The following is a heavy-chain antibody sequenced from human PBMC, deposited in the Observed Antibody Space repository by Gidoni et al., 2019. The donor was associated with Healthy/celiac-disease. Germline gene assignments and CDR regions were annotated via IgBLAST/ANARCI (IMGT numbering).Heavy chain of an antibody. Sequence: EVQLVESGGGVVPPGGSLRLACAASGFTFSRYEMNWVRQAPGQGLEWVSYISSIGSTIYYADSVKGRFTISSANATNSLYLQLNSLRAEDTAVYYCARVNLRFLEWSFSGHHYAFDIWGQGTMVTVSS. CDR2: ISSIGSTI. CDR3: ARVNLRFLEWSFSGHHYAFDI. V-gene: IGHV3-48*03. D-gene: IGHD3-3*01. CDR1: GFTFSRYE. J-gene: IGHJ3*02.